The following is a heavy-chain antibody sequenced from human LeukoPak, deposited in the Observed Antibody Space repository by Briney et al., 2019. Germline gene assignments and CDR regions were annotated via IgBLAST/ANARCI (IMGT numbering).Heavy chain of an antibody. D-gene: IGHD3-10*01. CDR2: IYYSGST. Sequence: PSETLSLTCAVSGGSISSGGYSWSWIRQPPGKGLEWIGYIYYSGSTYYNPSLKSRVTISVDTSKNQFSLKLSSVTAADTAVYYCARDRWYRVRGVITGYNWFDPWGQGTLVTVSS. CDR3: ARDRWYRVRGVITGYNWFDP. V-gene: IGHV4-30-4*07. CDR1: GGSISSGGYS. J-gene: IGHJ5*02.